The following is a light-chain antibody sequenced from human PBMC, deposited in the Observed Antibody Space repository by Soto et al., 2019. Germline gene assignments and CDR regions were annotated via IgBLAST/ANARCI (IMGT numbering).Light chain of an antibody. CDR1: SSDTGGSEY. V-gene: IGLV2-14*03. CDR3: YSSRSSSTTFYV. CDR2: GVS. J-gene: IGLJ1*01. Sequence: QSALTQPASVSGCPGQSITISCAGTSSDTGGSEYVAWYQQHPGKAPKLMIYGVSNRPSGVSNRFSGSKSGNTASLTISGLQAEDEADYFCYSSRSSSTTFYVFGTGTKLTVL.